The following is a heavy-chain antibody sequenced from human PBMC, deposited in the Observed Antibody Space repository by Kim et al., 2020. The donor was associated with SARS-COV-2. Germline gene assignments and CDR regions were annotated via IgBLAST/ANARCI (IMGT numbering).Heavy chain of an antibody. Sequence: SDTLSLTCTVSGGSISSSSYYWGWIRQPPGKGLEWIGSIYYSGSTYYNPSLKSRVTISVDTSKNQFSLKLSSVTAADTAVYYCARHSDILTGYDYGMDVWGQGTTVTVSS. V-gene: IGHV4-39*01. CDR3: ARHSDILTGYDYGMDV. CDR1: GGSISSSSYY. D-gene: IGHD3-9*01. CDR2: IYYSGST. J-gene: IGHJ6*02.